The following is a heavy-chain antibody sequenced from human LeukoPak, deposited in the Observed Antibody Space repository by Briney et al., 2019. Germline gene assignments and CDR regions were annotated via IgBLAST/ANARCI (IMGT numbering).Heavy chain of an antibody. D-gene: IGHD3-16*01. Sequence: SETLSLTCTVSGGSISSRSYYWGWIRQTPGKGLEWIGSIYYSGSTYYNPSLKSRVTISVDTSKNQFSLKLSSVTAADTAVYYCARDNDSRDPPHFDYWGQGTLVTVSS. V-gene: IGHV4-39*07. CDR3: ARDNDSRDPPHFDY. CDR2: IYYSGST. J-gene: IGHJ4*02. CDR1: GGSISSRSYY.